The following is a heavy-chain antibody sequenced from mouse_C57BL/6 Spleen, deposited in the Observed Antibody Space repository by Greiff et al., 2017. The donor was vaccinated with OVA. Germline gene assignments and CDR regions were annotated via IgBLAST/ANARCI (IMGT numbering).Heavy chain of an antibody. D-gene: IGHD1-1*01. Sequence: EVKLVESEGGLVQPGSSMKLSCTASGFTFSDYYMAWVRQVPEKGLEWVANINYDGSSTYYLDSLKSRFIISRDNAKNILYLQMSSLKSEDTATYYCAREGSSYWYFDVWSTGTTVTVSS. V-gene: IGHV5-16*01. CDR2: INYDGSST. J-gene: IGHJ1*03. CDR1: GFTFSDYY. CDR3: AREGSSYWYFDV.